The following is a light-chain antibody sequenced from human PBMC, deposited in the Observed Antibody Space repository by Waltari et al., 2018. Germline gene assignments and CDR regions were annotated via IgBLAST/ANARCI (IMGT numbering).Light chain of an antibody. V-gene: IGKV3-20*01. J-gene: IGKJ2*01. CDR2: GAS. CDR1: QYITKRY. CDR3: QQYGSSVMYT. Sequence: VLTQSPGTLSLSPGETATLSCRASQYITKRYFAWYQQKPGQAPRLLIYGASSRAAGIPDRCSGSGSGTDFTLTIIRLEPEDFAVYYCQQYGSSVMYTFGQGTKLEIK.